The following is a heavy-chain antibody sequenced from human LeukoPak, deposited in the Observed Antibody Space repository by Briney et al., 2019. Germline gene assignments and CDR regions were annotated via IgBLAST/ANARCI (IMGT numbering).Heavy chain of an antibody. J-gene: IGHJ4*02. Sequence: GGSLRLSCAASGFTFSTYWMHWVRQAPGKGLVWVARIKGDGSSTIYADSVKGRFTISRDNSKNTLHLQMNSLRAEDTAVYYCAKGGPYSSSPVDYWGQGTLVTVSS. CDR3: AKGGPYSSSPVDY. V-gene: IGHV3-74*01. CDR1: GFTFSTYW. D-gene: IGHD6-6*01. CDR2: IKGDGSST.